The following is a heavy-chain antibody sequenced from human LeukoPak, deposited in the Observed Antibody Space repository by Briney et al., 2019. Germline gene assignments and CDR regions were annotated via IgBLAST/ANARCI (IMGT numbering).Heavy chain of an antibody. J-gene: IGHJ5*02. V-gene: IGHV4-30-4*08. CDR3: ARERGRYCSSTSCRDPNWFDP. Sequence: SETLSLTCTVSGGSISSGDYYWSWIRQPPGKGLEWIGYIYYSGSTYYNQSLKSRVTISVKKAKNQFSLKLSYVTAADTAVYYCARERGRYCSSTSCRDPNWFDPWGQGTLVTVSS. CDR1: GGSISSGDYY. D-gene: IGHD2-2*01. CDR2: IYYSGST.